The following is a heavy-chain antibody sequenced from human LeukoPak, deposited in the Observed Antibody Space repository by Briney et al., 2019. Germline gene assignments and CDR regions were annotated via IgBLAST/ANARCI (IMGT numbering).Heavy chain of an antibody. J-gene: IGHJ4*02. V-gene: IGHV3-21*01. Sequence: PGGSLRLSCAASGFTFSSYSMNWVGQAPGRGLEWVSSISSSSSYIYYADSLKGRFTISRDNAKNSLYLQMNSLRAEDTAVYYCARDIGYSYGYPFDYWGQGTLVTVSS. D-gene: IGHD5-18*01. CDR3: ARDIGYSYGYPFDY. CDR2: ISSSSSYI. CDR1: GFTFSSYS.